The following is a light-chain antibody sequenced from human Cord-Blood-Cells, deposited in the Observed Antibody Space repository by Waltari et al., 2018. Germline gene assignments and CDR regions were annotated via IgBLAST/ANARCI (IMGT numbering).Light chain of an antibody. Sequence: EIVMTQSPATLSVSPEARATLSCRARQSVSSNLAWYQQKPGQAPRLLIYGAATRATGIPARFSGSGSGTEFTLTISSLQSEDFAVYYCQQYNNWPPLTFGGGTKVEIK. V-gene: IGKV3-15*01. CDR3: QQYNNWPPLT. CDR2: GAA. CDR1: QSVSSN. J-gene: IGKJ4*01.